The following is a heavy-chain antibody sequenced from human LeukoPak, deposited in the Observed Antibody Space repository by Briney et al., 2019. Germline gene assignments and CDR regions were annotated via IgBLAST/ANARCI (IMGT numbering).Heavy chain of an antibody. D-gene: IGHD3-10*01. Sequence: SETLSLTCAVSGYSISSGYYWGWIRQPPGKGLGWIGSIYHTGSTYYTPSLGSRVTISVDTSKNEFSLNLNSVTAADTAVYYCARAGWIITSGIDYWGQGALVTVSS. V-gene: IGHV4-38-2*01. CDR2: IYHTGST. CDR3: ARAGWIITSGIDY. J-gene: IGHJ4*02. CDR1: GYSISSGYY.